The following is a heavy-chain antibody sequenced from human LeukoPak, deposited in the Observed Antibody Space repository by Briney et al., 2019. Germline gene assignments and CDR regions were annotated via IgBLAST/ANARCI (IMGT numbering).Heavy chain of an antibody. CDR2: ISYDGSNK. CDR1: GFTFSSYG. V-gene: IGHV3-30*18. D-gene: IGHD3-9*01. CDR3: AKDAPKYYDILTGLPHDY. J-gene: IGHJ4*02. Sequence: PGGSLRLSCAASGFTFSSYGMHWVRQAPGKGLEWVAVISYDGSNKYYADSVKGRFTISRDNSKNTLYLQMNSLRAEDTAVYYCAKDAPKYYDILTGLPHDYWGQGTLATVSS.